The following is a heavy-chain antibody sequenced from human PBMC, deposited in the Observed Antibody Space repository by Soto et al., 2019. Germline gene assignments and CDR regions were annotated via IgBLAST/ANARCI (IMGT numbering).Heavy chain of an antibody. CDR1: GFTFTRYS. CDR3: ARESEDLTSNFDY. V-gene: IGHV3-21*06. CDR2: ISSTTNYI. Sequence: GGSLRLSCAASGFTFTRYSTSWVRQAPGKGLEWVSSISSTTNYIYYGDSMKGRFTISRDNAKNSLYLEMNSLRAEDTAVYYCARESEDLTSNFDYWGQGTLVTVSS. J-gene: IGHJ4*02.